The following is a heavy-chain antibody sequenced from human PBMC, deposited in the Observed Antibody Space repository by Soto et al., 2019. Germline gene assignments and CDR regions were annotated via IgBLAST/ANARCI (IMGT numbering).Heavy chain of an antibody. CDR2: IYYSGST. CDR1: GGSISSGVYY. CDR3: ARDESGYASFDY. D-gene: IGHD3-3*01. Sequence: QLQLQESGPGLVKPSQTLSLTCTVSGGSISSGVYYWSWIRQHPGKGLEWIGYIYYSGSTYYNSSLKSRXXIXVXXSKNQFSLQLSSVTAADTAVYYCARDESGYASFDYWDQGTLVTVSS. J-gene: IGHJ4*02. V-gene: IGHV4-31*03.